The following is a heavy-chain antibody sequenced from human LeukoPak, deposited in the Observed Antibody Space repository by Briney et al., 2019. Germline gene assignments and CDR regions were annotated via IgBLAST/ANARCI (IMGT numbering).Heavy chain of an antibody. CDR3: AKDVPLPDDY. J-gene: IGHJ4*02. CDR2: ISGSGGTT. V-gene: IGHV3-23*01. CDR1: GLTFSRYA. Sequence: RGSLRLSCAASGLTFSRYAMSWVRQAPGKGLDWVSAISGSGGTTYYADSVKGRFTISRDNSKNTLYLHMNTLGAEDTALYYCAKDVPLPDDYWGQGTLVTVSS.